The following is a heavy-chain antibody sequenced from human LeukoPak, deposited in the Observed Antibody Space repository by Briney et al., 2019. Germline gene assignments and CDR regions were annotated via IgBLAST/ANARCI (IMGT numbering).Heavy chain of an antibody. CDR1: GFTFSSYS. J-gene: IGHJ4*02. CDR3: ARGLTPYYDSSGYYPY. D-gene: IGHD3-22*01. Sequence: GGSLRLSCTASGFTFSSYSMNWVRQPPGKGLEWVSYISSSSSTIYYADSVKGRFTISRDNSKNTLYLQMGSLRAEDMAVYYCARGLTPYYDSSGYYPYWGQGTLVAVSS. CDR2: ISSSSSTI. V-gene: IGHV3-48*01.